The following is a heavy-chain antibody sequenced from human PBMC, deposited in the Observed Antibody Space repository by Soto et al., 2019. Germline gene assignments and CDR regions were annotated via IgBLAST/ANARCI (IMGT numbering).Heavy chain of an antibody. D-gene: IGHD4-17*01. J-gene: IGHJ3*02. CDR3: ASRTTVTSYGAFDS. Sequence: EVQLVESGGGLVQPGGSLRLSCAASGFTVSSNYMSWVRQAPGTGLEWVSVIYSGGSTYYADSVKGRFTISRHNSKNTLYLQMNSLRAEDTAVYYCASRTTVTSYGAFDSWGQGTMVTVSS. V-gene: IGHV3-53*04. CDR1: GFTVSSNY. CDR2: IYSGGST.